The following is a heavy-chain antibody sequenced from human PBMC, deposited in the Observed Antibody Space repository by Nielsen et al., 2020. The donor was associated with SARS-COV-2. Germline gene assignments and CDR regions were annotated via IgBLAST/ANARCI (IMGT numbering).Heavy chain of an antibody. CDR3: ARMGGAPLKWELRSWIDP. CDR1: GFTFSSYA. Sequence: GESLKISCEASGFTFSSYAMHWFRQAPGKGLEWVSSISPTTHYIYYADSVKGRFSISRDNAKNSLFLQMNSLRAEDTALYYCARMGGAPLKWELRSWIDPWGQGTLVTVSS. D-gene: IGHD1-26*01. CDR2: ISPTTHYI. V-gene: IGHV3-21*01. J-gene: IGHJ5*02.